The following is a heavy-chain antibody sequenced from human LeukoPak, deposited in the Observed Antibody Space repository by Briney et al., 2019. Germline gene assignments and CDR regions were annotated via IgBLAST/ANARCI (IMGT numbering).Heavy chain of an antibody. Sequence: ASVKVSCKASGGTFSSYAISWVRQAPGQGLEWMGWISAYNGNTNYAQKLQGRVTMTTDTSTSTAYMELRSLRSDDTAVYYCARSYDSSGPFDYWGQGTLVTVSS. CDR1: GGTFSSYA. CDR3: ARSYDSSGPFDY. D-gene: IGHD3-22*01. CDR2: ISAYNGNT. J-gene: IGHJ4*02. V-gene: IGHV1-18*01.